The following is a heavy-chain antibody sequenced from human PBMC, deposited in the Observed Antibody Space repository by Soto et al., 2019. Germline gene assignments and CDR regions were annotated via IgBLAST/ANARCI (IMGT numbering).Heavy chain of an antibody. J-gene: IGHJ4*02. CDR1: GFTFRSYW. CDR3: ASSGSSLNFGS. V-gene: IGHV3-74*01. CDR2: INSDGSST. D-gene: IGHD6-6*01. Sequence: GGSVRLSCAASGFTFRSYWMQWVRQAPGKGLVWVSWINSDGSSTSYADSVKGRFTISRDNAKNTLYLQMNSLRAEDTAVYYCASSGSSLNFGSWGKGTLVTVAS.